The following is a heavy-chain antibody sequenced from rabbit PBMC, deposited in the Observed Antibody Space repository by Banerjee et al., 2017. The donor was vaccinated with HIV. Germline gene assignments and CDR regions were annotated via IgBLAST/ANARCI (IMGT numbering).Heavy chain of an antibody. CDR1: GIDFSSNYY. D-gene: IGHD3-3*01. CDR3: ARGLVAGVLDL. J-gene: IGHJ3*01. V-gene: IGHV1S45*01. CDR2: IYAGSSGST. Sequence: QEQLEESGGDLVKPGGTLTLTCKASGIDFSSNYYICWVRQAPGKGLEWIACIYAGSSGSTYYASWAKGRFTISKTSSTTVTLQMTSLTAADTATYFCARGLVAGVLDLWGQGTLVTVS.